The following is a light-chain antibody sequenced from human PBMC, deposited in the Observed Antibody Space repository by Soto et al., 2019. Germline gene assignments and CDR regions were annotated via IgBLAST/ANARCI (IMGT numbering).Light chain of an antibody. CDR1: QSIRHY. V-gene: IGKV1-5*01. J-gene: IGKJ1*01. CDR2: GAS. Sequence: DIQMTQSPPTLSASVGDRVTITCRASQSIRHYLAWYQQMPGKAPKPLIYGASTLQSGVPSRFSGSGSGTEFTLTISSLQPDDFGTYFCQHHNSYSQTFGQGTRWIS. CDR3: QHHNSYSQT.